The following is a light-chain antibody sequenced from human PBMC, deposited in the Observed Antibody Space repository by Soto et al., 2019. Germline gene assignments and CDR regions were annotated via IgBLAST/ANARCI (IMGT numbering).Light chain of an antibody. V-gene: IGKV1-27*01. CDR1: QGVSNY. CDR2: AAS. J-gene: IGKJ1*01. CDR3: QKHNSAPWT. Sequence: DIQLTQSPSSLSSSVGDRVTISCRASQGVSNYLAWYQQKPGKAPKLLIYAASTLQTGVPSRFSGSGSGTEFTLTISSLQPEDVATYYCQKHNSAPWTFGQGTKVDIK.